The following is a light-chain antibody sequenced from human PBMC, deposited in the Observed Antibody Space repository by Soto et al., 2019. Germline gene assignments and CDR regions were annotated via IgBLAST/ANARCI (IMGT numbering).Light chain of an antibody. Sequence: EIVMTQSPATVSVSPGERATLSCRASQSISTNVAWYQQKPGQALRLLIHDASTRATGVSSRFRGSGSGTEFTLTISSLQSEDVAIYYCQQYNDWPPLTFGGGTKVEI. V-gene: IGKV3-15*01. CDR3: QQYNDWPPLT. J-gene: IGKJ4*01. CDR2: DAS. CDR1: QSISTN.